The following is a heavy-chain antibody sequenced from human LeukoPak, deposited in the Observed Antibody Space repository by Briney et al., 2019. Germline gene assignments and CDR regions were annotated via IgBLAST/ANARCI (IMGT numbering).Heavy chain of an antibody. CDR2: ISTSTGYT. CDR3: ARAGPRPRYFGWLIYDYVWGSYRP. CDR1: VYSFIHYG. D-gene: IGHD3-16*02. J-gene: IGHJ5*02. Sequence: GASVKVSCKTSVYSFIHYGISWVRQAPPQAREWMGLISTSTGYTKYTQKFQGRVTLHTDRYTNTAYVELRSLRSDDTAVYYCARAGPRPRYFGWLIYDYVWGSYRPWGQGTLVTVSS. V-gene: IGHV1-18*01.